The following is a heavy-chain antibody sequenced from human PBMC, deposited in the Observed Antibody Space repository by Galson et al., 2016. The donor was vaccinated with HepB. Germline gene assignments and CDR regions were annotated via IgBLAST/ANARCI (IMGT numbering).Heavy chain of an antibody. J-gene: IGHJ3*02. Sequence: SLRLSCAASGFTFSDYYMTWIRQAPGKGLEWVSYISGSGNTIYYADSVKGRFTISRDNGKKSLYLQMNNLRAEDTALYYCASERLDSSGYSCPDAFEIWGLGTMVTVSS. CDR2: ISGSGNTI. CDR3: ASERLDSSGYSCPDAFEI. D-gene: IGHD3-22*01. CDR1: GFTFSDYY. V-gene: IGHV3-11*04.